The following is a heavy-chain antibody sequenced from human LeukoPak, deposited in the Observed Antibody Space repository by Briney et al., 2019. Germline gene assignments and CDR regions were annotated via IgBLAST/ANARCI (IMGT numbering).Heavy chain of an antibody. CDR1: GGSFSGYY. CDR2: INHSGST. Sequence: SETLSLTCAVYGGSFSGYYWSWIRQPPGKGLEWIGEINHSGSTNYNPSLKSRVTISVDTSKNQFSLKLSSVTAADTAVYYCARGLIAAAGIGYWGQGTLVTVSS. J-gene: IGHJ4*02. V-gene: IGHV4-34*01. CDR3: ARGLIAAAGIGY. D-gene: IGHD6-13*01.